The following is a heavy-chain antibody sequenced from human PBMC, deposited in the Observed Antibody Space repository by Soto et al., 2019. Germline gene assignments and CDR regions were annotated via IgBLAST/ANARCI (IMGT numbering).Heavy chain of an antibody. V-gene: IGHV3-30*18. D-gene: IGHD6-13*01. CDR3: AKDRDSSSWYNPLTSRYYYYYYGMDV. J-gene: IGHJ6*02. CDR1: GFTFSSYG. Sequence: PGGSLRLSCAASGFTFSSYGMHWVRQAPGKGLEWVAVISYDGSNKYYADSVKGRFTISRDNSKNTLYLQMNSLRAEDTAVYYCAKDRDSSSWYNPLTSRYYYYYYGMDVWGQGTTVTVSS. CDR2: ISYDGSNK.